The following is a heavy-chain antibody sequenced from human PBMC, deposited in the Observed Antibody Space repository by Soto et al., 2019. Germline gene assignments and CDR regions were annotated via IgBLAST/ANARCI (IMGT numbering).Heavy chain of an antibody. CDR3: ARPGIAGTGDGRDALDI. CDR1: A. V-gene: IGHV1-69*01. CDR2: IIPIFGTA. Sequence: ASGCGLRNHKQGLEWTGGIIPIFGTANYAQKFQGRVTITADESTSTAYMELISLRSEDTAVYYCARPGIAGTGDGRDALDIWGKGTMVPVTS. D-gene: IGHD6-13*01. J-gene: IGHJ3*02.